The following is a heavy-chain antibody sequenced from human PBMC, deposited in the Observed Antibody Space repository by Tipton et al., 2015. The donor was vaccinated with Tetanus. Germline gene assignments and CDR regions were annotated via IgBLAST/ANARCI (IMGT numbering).Heavy chain of an antibody. CDR3: ARRPGLCTGSSCDYYFDY. V-gene: IGHV5-51*01. Sequence: VQLVQSGAEVKKPGESLKISCQGSGYSFTTYWIGWVRQMPGKGLEWMGTIYPGDSNTGYSPSFQGQVTISADRSGSTAYLQWTSLKATVAAIYYCARRPGLCTGSSCDYYFDYRGQGTMVTVSS. CDR1: GYSFTTYW. D-gene: IGHD3-10*02. CDR2: IYPGDSNT. J-gene: IGHJ4*02.